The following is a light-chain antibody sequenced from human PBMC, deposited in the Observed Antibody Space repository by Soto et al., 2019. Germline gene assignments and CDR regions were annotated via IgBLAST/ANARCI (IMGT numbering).Light chain of an antibody. CDR1: QSVSTW. J-gene: IGKJ1*01. CDR2: KVS. V-gene: IGKV1-5*03. CDR3: QQHHEYAAWT. Sequence: IQVDQAPFNLSGTLGDKGNKNLPAHQSVSTWLAWYQQKPGKAPKLLIYKVSSLQSGVPSRFSGSGSGTEFTLTISSLQPEDFATYYCQQHHEYAAWTFGQGTKVDIK.